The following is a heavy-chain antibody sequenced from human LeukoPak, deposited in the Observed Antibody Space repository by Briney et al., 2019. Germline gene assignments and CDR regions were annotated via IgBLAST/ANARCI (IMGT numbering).Heavy chain of an antibody. CDR1: GGSISSSSYY. Sequence: PSETLSLTCTVSGGSISSSSYYWGWIRQPPGKGLEWIGSIYYSGSTYYNPSLKSRVTISVDTSKNQLSLKLSSVTAADTAVYYCASRWASTGTINDAFDIWGQGTMVTVSS. V-gene: IGHV4-39*01. J-gene: IGHJ3*02. CDR2: IYYSGST. D-gene: IGHD1-7*01. CDR3: ASRWASTGTINDAFDI.